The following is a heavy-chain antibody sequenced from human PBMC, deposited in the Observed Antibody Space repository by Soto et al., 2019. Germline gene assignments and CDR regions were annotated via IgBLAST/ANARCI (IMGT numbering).Heavy chain of an antibody. CDR2: ISGSGGST. Sequence: EVQLVESGGDLVQPGGSLRLSCAVSGFTFSSYAMSWVRQAPGKGLEWVSAISGSGGSTYYADSVKGRFTISRDNSKNTLYLQMNSLRAEDTAVYYCAKGGPDNDSSGYYYSDFDYWGQGTLVTVSS. V-gene: IGHV3-23*04. CDR3: AKGGPDNDSSGYYYSDFDY. D-gene: IGHD3-22*01. J-gene: IGHJ4*02. CDR1: GFTFSSYA.